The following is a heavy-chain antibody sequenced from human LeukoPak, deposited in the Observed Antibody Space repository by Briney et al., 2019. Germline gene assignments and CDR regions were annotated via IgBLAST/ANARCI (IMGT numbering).Heavy chain of an antibody. CDR3: ARDVGYSYGHNWFDP. J-gene: IGHJ5*02. V-gene: IGHV4-39*07. D-gene: IGHD5-18*01. CDR2: IYYSGST. CDR1: GGSISSSSYY. Sequence: SETLSLTCTVSGGSISSSSYYWGWIRQPPGKGLEWIGSIYYSGSTYYNPSLKSRVTISVDTSKNQFSLKLSSVTAADTAVYYCARDVGYSYGHNWFDPWGQGTLVTVSS.